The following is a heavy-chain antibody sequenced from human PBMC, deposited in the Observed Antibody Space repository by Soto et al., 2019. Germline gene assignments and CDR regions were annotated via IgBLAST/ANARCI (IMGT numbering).Heavy chain of an antibody. D-gene: IGHD5-18*01. CDR1: GGSISSYY. CDR3: ARVLISAGGYSYGFDYGMDV. J-gene: IGHJ6*02. V-gene: IGHV4-59*01. CDR2: IYYSGST. Sequence: LSLTCTVSGGSISSYYWSWIRQPPGKGLEWIGYIYYSGSTNYNPSLKSRVTISVDTSKNQFSLKLSSVTAADTAVYYCARVLISAGGYSYGFDYGMDVWGQGTTVTVSS.